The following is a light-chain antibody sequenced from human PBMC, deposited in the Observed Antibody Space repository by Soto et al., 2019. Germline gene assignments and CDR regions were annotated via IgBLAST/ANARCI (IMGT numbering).Light chain of an antibody. CDR3: SSYAGSSNFVV. V-gene: IGLV2-8*01. Sequence: QSALTQPPSASGSPGQSVTISCTGTSSDVGGYSSVSWYQQHPGKAPKLMIYEVNKRPSGVPDRFSGSKSGNTASLTVSGLQAEDEGDYYCSSYAGSSNFVVFGGGTQLTVL. J-gene: IGLJ2*01. CDR2: EVN. CDR1: SSDVGGYSS.